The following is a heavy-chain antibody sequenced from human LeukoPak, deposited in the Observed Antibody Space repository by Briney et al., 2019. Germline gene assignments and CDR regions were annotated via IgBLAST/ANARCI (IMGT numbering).Heavy chain of an antibody. CDR1: GYSFASYW. D-gene: IGHD2-2*01. Sequence: GESLKIPCKGSGYSFASYWIAWVRQMPGKGLEWMGVIYPGNSDITYSPSFQGQVTISADKSVSTAYLQWTSLKASDTAIYYCARHLSSITSSPNYWGQGTPVTVSS. CDR3: ARHLSSITSSPNY. CDR2: IYPGNSDI. V-gene: IGHV5-51*01. J-gene: IGHJ4*02.